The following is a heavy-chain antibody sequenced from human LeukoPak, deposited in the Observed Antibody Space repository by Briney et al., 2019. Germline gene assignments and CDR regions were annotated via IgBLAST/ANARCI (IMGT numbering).Heavy chain of an antibody. CDR1: EFTFDDYA. D-gene: IGHD3-22*01. J-gene: IGHJ4*02. CDR3: AKDRGGYYYDSSGYYPNDY. CDR2: ISWNSGSI. V-gene: IGHV3-9*01. Sequence: GRSLRLSCAASEFTFDDYAMHWVRQAPGKGLEWVSGISWNSGSIGYADSVKGRFTISRDNAKNSLYLQMNSLRAEDTAVYYCAKDRGGYYYDSSGYYPNDYWGQGTLVTVSS.